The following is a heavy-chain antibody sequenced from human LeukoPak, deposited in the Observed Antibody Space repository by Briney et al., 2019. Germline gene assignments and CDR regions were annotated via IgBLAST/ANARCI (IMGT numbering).Heavy chain of an antibody. CDR1: GYTFSTYA. Sequence: GGSLRLSCAASGYTFSTYAMNWVRQAPGKGLEWVSSTSARGDNTHYADSVKGRFTISRDNSKNTLYLQMDSLRTEDTAVYYCAIGSTYYYDSSGYYSDFWGRGTLVTVSS. V-gene: IGHV3-23*01. CDR3: AIGSTYYYDSSGYYSDF. D-gene: IGHD3-22*01. CDR2: TSARGDNT. J-gene: IGHJ4*02.